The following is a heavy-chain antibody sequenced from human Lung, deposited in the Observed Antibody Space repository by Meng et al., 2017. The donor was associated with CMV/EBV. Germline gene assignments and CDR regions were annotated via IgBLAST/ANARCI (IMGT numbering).Heavy chain of an antibody. V-gene: IGHV3-30*04. CDR1: GFPFSGHA. D-gene: IGHD2-2*01. CDR2: MSYDGSKT. Sequence: GGSLRLXCAASGFPFSGHAMHWVRQAPGKGLEWVALMSYDGSKTFYADFVKGRFTISRDNSRNTLYLQMSGLRTDDTAVYYCAKPRSGFVVVPAAIDSWGQGXLVTVSS. CDR3: AKPRSGFVVVPAAIDS. J-gene: IGHJ4*02.